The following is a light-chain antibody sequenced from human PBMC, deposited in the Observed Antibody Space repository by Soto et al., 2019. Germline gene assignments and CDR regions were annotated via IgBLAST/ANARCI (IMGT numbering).Light chain of an antibody. CDR3: QQRSSWPFT. V-gene: IGKV3-11*01. CDR2: ATS. J-gene: IGKJ3*01. CDR1: QNINSY. Sequence: EIVLTQSPATLSLSPGERANLSCRASQNINSYLAWYQQKPGQAPRLLIYATSNRATGIPARFSGSGSGTDFTLSISSLEPEDLAVYYCQQRSSWPFTFGPGTKVDIK.